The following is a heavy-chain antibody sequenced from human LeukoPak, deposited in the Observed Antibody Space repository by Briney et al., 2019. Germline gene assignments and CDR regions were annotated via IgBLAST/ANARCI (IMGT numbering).Heavy chain of an antibody. D-gene: IGHD4-17*01. J-gene: IGHJ4*02. V-gene: IGHV4-59*01. CDR3: ARHPYDYGDYVYFDY. CDR1: GGSISSYY. CDR2: IYYSGST. Sequence: PSETLSLTCTVSGGSISSYYWSWIRQPPGKGLEWIGYIYYSGSTNYNPSLKSRVTISVDTSKNQFSLKLSSVTAADTAVYYCARHPYDYGDYVYFDYWGQGTLVTVSS.